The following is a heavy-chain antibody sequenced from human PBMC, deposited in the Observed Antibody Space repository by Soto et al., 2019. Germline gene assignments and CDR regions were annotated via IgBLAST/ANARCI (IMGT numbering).Heavy chain of an antibody. D-gene: IGHD2-15*01. CDR1: GYTFTSYG. Sequence: QVQLVQSGAEVKKPGASVKVSCKASGYTFTSYGISWVRQAPGQGLEWMGWISAYNGKTNYAQKLQGRVTMTTDTSTSTADLELRSLRSGDSAVYCCARDAAVGVVEYWGQGTLVTVAS. CDR3: ARDAAVGVVEY. V-gene: IGHV1-18*01. J-gene: IGHJ4*02. CDR2: ISAYNGKT.